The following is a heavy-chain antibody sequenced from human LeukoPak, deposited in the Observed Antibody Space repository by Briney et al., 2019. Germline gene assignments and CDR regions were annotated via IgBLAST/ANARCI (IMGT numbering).Heavy chain of an antibody. CDR1: GGSISSYY. J-gene: IGHJ4*02. Sequence: PSETLSLSCTVSGGSISSYYWSWIRQPPGKRLEWIGHIYYSGSTNYNPSLKSRVTISVDTSKNQFSLKLSSVTAADTAVYYCASRSSIWSGYQDTLYYFDSWGQGTLVTVSS. CDR3: ASRSSIWSGYQDTLYYFDS. V-gene: IGHV4-59*01. CDR2: IYYSGST. D-gene: IGHD3-3*01.